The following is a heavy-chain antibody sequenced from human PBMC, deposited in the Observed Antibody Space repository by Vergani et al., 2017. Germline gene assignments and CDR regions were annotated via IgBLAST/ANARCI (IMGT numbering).Heavy chain of an antibody. CDR3: TTDFFSGGRDY. V-gene: IGHV3-15*01. J-gene: IGHJ4*02. CDR1: GFTFSNAW. Sequence: EVQLVESGGGLVKPGGSLRLSCAASGFTFSNAWMSWVRQAPGKGLEWVGRIKSKTDGGTTDYAAPVKGRVTISRDDSKNTLYLQMNSLKTEDTAVYYCTTDFFSGGRDYWGQGTLVTVSS. CDR2: IKSKTDGGTT. D-gene: IGHD1-26*01.